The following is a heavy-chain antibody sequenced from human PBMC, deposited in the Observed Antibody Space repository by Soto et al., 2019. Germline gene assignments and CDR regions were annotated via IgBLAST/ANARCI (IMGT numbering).Heavy chain of an antibody. V-gene: IGHV1-69*06. CDR1: GGTFSSYA. CDR2: IIPIFGTA. J-gene: IGHJ4*02. Sequence: QVQLVQSGAEVKKPGSSVKVSCKASGGTFSSYAISWVRQAPGQGLEWLGGIIPIFGTANYAQKFQGRVTITADKSTSTTSMELSSLRSEDTAVYYCASQARADSGYEAFDYWGQGPLVTVSS. D-gene: IGHD5-12*01. CDR3: ASQARADSGYEAFDY.